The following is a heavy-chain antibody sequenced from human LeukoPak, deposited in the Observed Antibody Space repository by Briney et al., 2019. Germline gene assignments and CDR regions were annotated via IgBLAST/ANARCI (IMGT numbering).Heavy chain of an antibody. CDR1: GFTFSSYW. Sequence: PGGSLRLSCAASGFTFSSYWMSWVRRAPGKGLEWVANIRQDGGEAYYVDSVKGRFTISRDNAKASVYLQMNSLTADDTAVYYCVRGGTFRYSGTSGDYWGQGTLVTVSS. CDR3: VRGGTFRYSGTSGDY. D-gene: IGHD1-26*01. V-gene: IGHV3-7*03. CDR2: IRQDGGEA. J-gene: IGHJ4*02.